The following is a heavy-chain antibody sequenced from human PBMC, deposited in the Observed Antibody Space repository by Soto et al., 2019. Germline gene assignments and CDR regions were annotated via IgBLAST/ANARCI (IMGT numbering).Heavy chain of an antibody. CDR2: IIPLFGTT. D-gene: IGHD6-13*01. V-gene: IGHV1-69*01. CDR3: ARASIHGSSWYFWFDP. J-gene: IGHJ5*02. Sequence: QVQLVQSGAELRKPGSSVKVSCKSSGGTFSRHAINWVRQDPGQGLEWMGGIIPLFGTTNYAQKFKGRLTITADESTNTTYMELSSLKSEDAAVYYCARASIHGSSWYFWFDPWGQGTLVTVSS. CDR1: GGTFSRHA.